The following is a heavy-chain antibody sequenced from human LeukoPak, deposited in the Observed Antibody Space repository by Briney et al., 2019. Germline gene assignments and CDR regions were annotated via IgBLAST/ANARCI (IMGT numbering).Heavy chain of an antibody. Sequence: PGGSLRLSCAASGFTFSSYGMHWVRQAPGKGLEWVAVIWYDGSNKYYADSVKGRFTISRDNSKNSLYLQMNSLRAEDTAVYYCARAVGTSGDFDPWGQGTLVTVSS. V-gene: IGHV3-33*01. CDR2: IWYDGSNK. CDR3: ARAVGTSGDFDP. CDR1: GFTFSSYG. J-gene: IGHJ5*02. D-gene: IGHD7-27*01.